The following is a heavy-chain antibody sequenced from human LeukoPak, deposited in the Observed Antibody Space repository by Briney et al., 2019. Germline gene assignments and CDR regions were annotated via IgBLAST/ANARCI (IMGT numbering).Heavy chain of an antibody. J-gene: IGHJ6*03. CDR3: ARGVVIADYYYYYMDV. CDR1: GFTFSSYG. D-gene: IGHD3-3*01. CDR2: IRYDGSNK. V-gene: IGHV3-30*02. Sequence: PGGSLRLSCAASGFTFSSYGMHWVRQAPGKGLEWVAFIRYDGSNKYYADSVKGRFTISRDNAKNSLYLQMNSLRAEDTAVYYCARGVVIADYYYYYMDVWGKGTTVTVSS.